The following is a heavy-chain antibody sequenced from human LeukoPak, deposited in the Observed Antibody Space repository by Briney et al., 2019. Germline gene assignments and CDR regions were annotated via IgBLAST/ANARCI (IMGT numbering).Heavy chain of an antibody. CDR3: ARHAVYAGSGWAFDY. CDR2: IYYTGNT. CDR1: GDSITSSY. V-gene: IGHV4-59*08. Sequence: PSETLSLTCTVSGDSITSSYWSWIRQPPGKGLEWIGYIYYTGNTNDNPSLKSRVTVSMDTSKNQFSLNLKSVTAADTAVYFCARHAVYAGSGWAFDYWGQGTLVTVFS. J-gene: IGHJ4*02. D-gene: IGHD6-19*01.